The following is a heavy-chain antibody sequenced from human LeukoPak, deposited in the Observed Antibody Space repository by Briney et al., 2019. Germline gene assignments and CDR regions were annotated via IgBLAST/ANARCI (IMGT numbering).Heavy chain of an antibody. J-gene: IGHJ4*02. CDR2: INPNSGGT. CDR1: GCTFTGYY. CDR3: ARDTDYGDFLFDY. D-gene: IGHD4-17*01. Sequence: VASVKVSCKASGCTFTGYYMHWVRQAPGQGLEWMGWINPNSGGTNYAQKFQGRVTMTRDTSISTAYMELSRLRSDDTAVYYCARDTDYGDFLFDYWGQGTLVTVSS. V-gene: IGHV1-2*02.